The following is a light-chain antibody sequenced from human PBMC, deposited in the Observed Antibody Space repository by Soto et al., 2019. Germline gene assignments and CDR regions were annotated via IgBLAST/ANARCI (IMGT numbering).Light chain of an antibody. V-gene: IGKV1-5*01. CDR2: DAS. CDR3: QQYNSFST. J-gene: IGKJ2*01. Sequence: DIPMTQSPSTLSAFVGDRVSITCRASQSISTLLAWYQQKPGKAPKLLIYDASSLESGVPSRFSGSGSGTEFTLTISSLQPDDFATYYCQQYNSFSTFGQGTKLEIK. CDR1: QSISTL.